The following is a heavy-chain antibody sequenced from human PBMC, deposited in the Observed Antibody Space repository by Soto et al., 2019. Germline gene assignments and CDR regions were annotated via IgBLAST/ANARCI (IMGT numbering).Heavy chain of an antibody. V-gene: IGHV3-66*01. CDR2: IYSGGST. J-gene: IGHJ6*03. CDR3: ARELYCSSTSCSRWYYYMDV. Sequence: PGGSLRLSCAASGFTVSSNYMSWVRQAPGKGLEWVSVIYSGGSTYYADSVKGRFTISRDNSKNTLYLQMNSLRAEDTAVYYCARELYCSSTSCSRWYYYMDVWGKGTTVTVSS. D-gene: IGHD2-2*01. CDR1: GFTVSSNY.